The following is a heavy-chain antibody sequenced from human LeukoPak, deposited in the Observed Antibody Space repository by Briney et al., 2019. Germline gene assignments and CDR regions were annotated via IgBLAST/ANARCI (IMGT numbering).Heavy chain of an antibody. V-gene: IGHV3-23*01. CDR1: GFTFSSYA. Sequence: GGSLRLSCAASGFTFSSYALSWVRQAPGKGLEGVSTINGNGGTTYYADSVKGRFTISRDNSKRTLYLQMNSLRVEDTAVYYCANLYSSGWYDGGPTPFDYWGQGTLVTVSS. CDR2: INGNGGTT. J-gene: IGHJ4*02. CDR3: ANLYSSGWYDGGPTPFDY. D-gene: IGHD6-19*01.